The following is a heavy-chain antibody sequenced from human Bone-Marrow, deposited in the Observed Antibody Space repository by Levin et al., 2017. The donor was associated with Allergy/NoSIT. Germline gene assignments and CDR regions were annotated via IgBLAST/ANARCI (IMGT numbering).Heavy chain of an antibody. CDR1: GFSFDSHG. D-gene: IGHD2-15*01. CDR2: ISFDGSKK. V-gene: IGHV3-30*03. CDR3: ARDVGYCTGGSCYPDH. J-gene: IGHJ4*02. Sequence: GESLKISCPASGFSFDSHGMHWVRQAPGKGLEWVAAISFDGSKKYYSDSVKGRFMTSRDNFKNTLYLQMNSLRPEDTALYFCARDVGYCTGGSCYPDHWGQGTPVTVSS.